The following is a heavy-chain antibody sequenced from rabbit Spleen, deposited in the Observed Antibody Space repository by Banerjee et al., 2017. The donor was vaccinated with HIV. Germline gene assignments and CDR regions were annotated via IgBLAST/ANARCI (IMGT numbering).Heavy chain of an antibody. V-gene: IGHV1S45*01. CDR1: GFSFSSNW. D-gene: IGHD1-1*01. J-gene: IGHJ4*01. CDR2: INMVTGKS. CDR3: ARDLVAVIGWNFSL. Sequence: LEESGGGLVKPGGTLTLTCTVSGFSFSSNWICWVRQAPGKGLEWITCINMVTGKSVYASGAKGRFIMSRTSSTKVTLQMTSLTAADTATYFCARDLVAVIGWNFSLWGPGTLVTVS.